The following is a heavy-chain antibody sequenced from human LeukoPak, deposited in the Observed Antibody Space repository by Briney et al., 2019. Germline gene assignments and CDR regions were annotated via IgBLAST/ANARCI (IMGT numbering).Heavy chain of an antibody. D-gene: IGHD4-17*01. CDR3: TREAGYGDFDY. CDR2: SNPSGGST. J-gene: IGHJ4*02. CDR1: GYTFTSYY. V-gene: IGHV1-46*01. Sequence: ASVKVSCKASGYTFTSYYIHWVRQAPGQGLEGMGISNPSGGSTRYAHKFQGRVTMTSDTSTSAVYMDLSSLRSEDTAVYYCTREAGYGDFDYWGQGTLVTVSS.